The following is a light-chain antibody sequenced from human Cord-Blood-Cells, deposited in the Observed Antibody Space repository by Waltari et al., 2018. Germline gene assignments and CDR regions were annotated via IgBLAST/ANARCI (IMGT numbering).Light chain of an antibody. CDR3: QQYDNLLIT. CDR1: QDISNS. J-gene: IGKJ5*01. Sequence: DIQMTQSPSSLSASVGDSVTITCQASQDISNSLNWYQQKPGQAPKLLIYDASNLETGVPSRFSGSGSGTDFTFTISSLQPEDIATYYCQQYDNLLITFGQGTRVEIK. V-gene: IGKV1-33*01. CDR2: DAS.